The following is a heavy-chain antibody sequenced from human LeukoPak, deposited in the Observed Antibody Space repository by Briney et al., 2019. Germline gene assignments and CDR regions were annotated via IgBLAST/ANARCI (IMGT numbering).Heavy chain of an antibody. D-gene: IGHD3-10*01. CDR2: INHSGST. CDR3: ARASPEGGYYPSGSPLPVDY. Sequence: SETLSLTCAVYGGSFSGYYWSWIRQPPGKGLEWIGEINHSGSTKYNPSLKSRVTISVDTSKNQFSLKLSSVTAADTAVYYCARASPEGGYYPSGSPLPVDYWGQGTLVTVSS. V-gene: IGHV4-34*01. J-gene: IGHJ4*02. CDR1: GGSFSGYY.